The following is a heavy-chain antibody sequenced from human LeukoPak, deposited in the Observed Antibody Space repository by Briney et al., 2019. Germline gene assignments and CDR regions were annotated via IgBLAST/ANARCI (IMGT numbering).Heavy chain of an antibody. CDR1: GGSISSYY. D-gene: IGHD3-22*01. CDR3: AREGGYYYDSSALDY. Sequence: SETLSLTCTVSGGSISSYYWSWIRQPPGKGLEWIGYIYYSGSTNYNPSLKSRVTISVDTSKNQFSLKLSSVTAADTAVYYCAREGGYYYDSSALDYWGQGTLVTVSS. J-gene: IGHJ4*02. CDR2: IYYSGST. V-gene: IGHV4-59*01.